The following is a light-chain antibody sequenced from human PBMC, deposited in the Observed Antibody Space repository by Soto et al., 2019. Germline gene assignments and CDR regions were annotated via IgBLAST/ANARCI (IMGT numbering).Light chain of an antibody. CDR3: QQYNIWWT. J-gene: IGKJ1*01. CDR2: GAS. Sequence: EIVMTQSPATLSVSPGERATLSCRVSQSVSSNLAWYQQKPGQPPRLLIYGASTRATGIPARFSGGGSGTEFTLTISSLQSEDFAVYYCQQYNIWWTFGQGTKVEIK. CDR1: QSVSSN. V-gene: IGKV3-15*01.